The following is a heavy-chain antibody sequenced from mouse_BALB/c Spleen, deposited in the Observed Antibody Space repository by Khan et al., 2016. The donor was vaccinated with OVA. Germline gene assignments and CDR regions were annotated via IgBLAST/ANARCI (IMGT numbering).Heavy chain of an antibody. J-gene: IGHJ3*01. CDR1: GDSITSGY. CDR3: ARSTYRYAFAY. V-gene: IGHV3-8*02. D-gene: IGHD2-14*01. CDR2: IIYTGYT. Sequence: EVQLQESGPSLVKPSQTLSLTCSVTGDSITSGYWSWIRKFPGNKLEYMGYIIYTGYTDYNPSLKSRLAITPHPSKHQYNLQLNSVTTEDTATYYCARSTYRYAFAYWGQATLVTVSA.